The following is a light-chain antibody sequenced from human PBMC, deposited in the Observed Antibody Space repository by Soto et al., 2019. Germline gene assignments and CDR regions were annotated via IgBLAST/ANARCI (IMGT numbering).Light chain of an antibody. Sequence: IVLTQSPGTLSLSPGERATLSCRASETLFNKYLAWYQQRPGQAPRLLIYGASSRATGIPDRFSGSGSETDFTLTISRLEPEDFAVYYCQQSYISRTFGQGTKVDIK. CDR2: GAS. CDR1: ETLFNKY. V-gene: IGKV3-20*01. CDR3: QQSYISRT. J-gene: IGKJ1*01.